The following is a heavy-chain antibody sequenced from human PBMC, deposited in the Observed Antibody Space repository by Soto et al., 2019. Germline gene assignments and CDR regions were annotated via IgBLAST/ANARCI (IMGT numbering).Heavy chain of an antibody. CDR3: AKGSGMATSYFDY. CDR2: FSGDGGRT. V-gene: IGHV3-23*01. J-gene: IGHJ4*02. CDR1: GFILSSYA. D-gene: IGHD2-8*01. Sequence: EVQLLESGGGLVQPGGSLRLSCAASGFILSSYAMSWVRQAPGKGLEWVSGFSGDGGRTFYADSVKGRFTISRDDSKNTLYLQMNSLRAEDTAVYYCAKGSGMATSYFDYWCQGTLVTVSS.